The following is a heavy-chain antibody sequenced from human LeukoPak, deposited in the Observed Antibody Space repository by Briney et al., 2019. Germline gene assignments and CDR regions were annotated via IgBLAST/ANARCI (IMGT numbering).Heavy chain of an antibody. CDR3: ARDGTYYDFWSGPTDAFDI. J-gene: IGHJ3*02. CDR2: ISSSSSTI. V-gene: IGHV3-48*01. CDR1: GFTFSSYE. D-gene: IGHD3-3*01. Sequence: GGSLRLSCAASGFTFSSYEMNWVRQAPGKGLEWVSYISSSSSTIYYADSVKGRFTISRDNAKNSLYLQMNSLRAEDTAVYYCARDGTYYDFWSGPTDAFDIWGQGTMVTVSS.